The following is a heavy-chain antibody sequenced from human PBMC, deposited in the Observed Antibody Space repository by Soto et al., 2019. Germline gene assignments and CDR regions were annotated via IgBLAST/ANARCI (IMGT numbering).Heavy chain of an antibody. CDR2: ISSSGSTI. D-gene: IGHD3-22*01. Sequence: LRLSCAASGFTFSDYYMSWIRQAPGKGLEWVSYISSSGSTIYYADSVKGRFTISRDNAKNSLYLQMNSLRAEDTAVYYCARDDYYDSSGYYGDAFDIWGQGTMVTVSS. CDR3: ARDDYYDSSGYYGDAFDI. V-gene: IGHV3-11*01. CDR1: GFTFSDYY. J-gene: IGHJ3*02.